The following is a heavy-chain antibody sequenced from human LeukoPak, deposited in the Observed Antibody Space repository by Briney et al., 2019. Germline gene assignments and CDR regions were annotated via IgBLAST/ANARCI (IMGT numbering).Heavy chain of an antibody. V-gene: IGHV1-18*01. J-gene: IGHJ6*03. CDR2: ISAYNGNT. CDR3: ARSYDPYYYYYMDV. Sequence: GASVKVSCKASGYTFTSYGISWVRQAPGQGLEWMGWISAYNGNTNYAQKLQGRVTMTTDTSASTAYMELRSLRSDDTAVYYCARSYDPYYYYYMDVWGKGTTVTVSS. CDR1: GYTFTSYG. D-gene: IGHD3-3*01.